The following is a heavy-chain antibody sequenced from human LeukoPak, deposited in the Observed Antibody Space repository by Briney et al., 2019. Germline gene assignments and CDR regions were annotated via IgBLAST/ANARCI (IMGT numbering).Heavy chain of an antibody. CDR3: ARLYWGLGAFDI. CDR1: GYSITTGYH. J-gene: IGHJ3*02. CDR2: IYHNEST. Sequence: SETLSLTCAVSGYSITTGYHWAWIRQTPGKGLEWFGSIYHNESTYYNPSLKSRVTMSADTSKNHFSLKLSSVTAADTAVYYCARLYWGLGAFDIWGQGTMVTVSS. V-gene: IGHV4-38-2*01. D-gene: IGHD3-16*01.